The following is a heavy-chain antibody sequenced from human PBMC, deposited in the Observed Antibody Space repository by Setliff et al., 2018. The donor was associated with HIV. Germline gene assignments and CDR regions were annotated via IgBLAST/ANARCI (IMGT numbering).Heavy chain of an antibody. Sequence: VASVKVSCKASGYTFTTYGISWVRQAPGHGLEWMGWISPNFGHTKYAQKFLDRVTMTVDTATSRVYMELRSLRSDDTAAYFCARLGSGWSDSYYYAMDVWGQGTTVTVSS. CDR2: ISPNFGHT. V-gene: IGHV1-18*01. J-gene: IGHJ6*02. CDR1: GYTFTTYG. CDR3: ARLGSGWSDSYYYAMDV. D-gene: IGHD6-19*01.